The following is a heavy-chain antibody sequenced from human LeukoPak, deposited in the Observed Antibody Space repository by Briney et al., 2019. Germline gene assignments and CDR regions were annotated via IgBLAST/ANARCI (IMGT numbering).Heavy chain of an antibody. CDR2: IYYSGST. V-gene: IGHV4-39*07. CDR1: GDSISSGDYY. D-gene: IGHD3-3*01. J-gene: IGHJ3*02. Sequence: SETLSLTCTVSGDSISSGDYYWSWIRQPAGKGLEWIGSIYYSGSTYYNPSLKSRVTISVDTSKNQFSLKLSSVTAADTAVYYCARESSRFLEWLLNHDAFDIWGQGTMVTVSS. CDR3: ARESSRFLEWLLNHDAFDI.